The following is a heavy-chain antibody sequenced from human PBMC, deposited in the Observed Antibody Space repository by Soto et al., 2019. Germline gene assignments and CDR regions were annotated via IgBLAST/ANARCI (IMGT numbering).Heavy chain of an antibody. Sequence: LRLSCAASGFTFSSYDMHWVRQATGKGLEWVSAIGTAGDPYYPGSVKGRFTISRENAKNSLYLQMNSLRAGDTAVYYCARASYSSGWYAFDIWGQGTMVTVSS. CDR1: GFTFSSYD. CDR3: ARASYSSGWYAFDI. V-gene: IGHV3-13*05. D-gene: IGHD6-19*01. J-gene: IGHJ3*02. CDR2: IGTAGDP.